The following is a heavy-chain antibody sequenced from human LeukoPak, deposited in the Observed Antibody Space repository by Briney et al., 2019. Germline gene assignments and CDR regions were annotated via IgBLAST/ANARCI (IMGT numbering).Heavy chain of an antibody. J-gene: IGHJ4*02. D-gene: IGHD1-26*01. V-gene: IGHV3-48*01. Sequence: GGSLRLSCAASGFSFSSYSMNWVRQAPGKGLEWVAYITRSSSAGYYADSVKGRFTISRDNAKNSLYLQTNSLRAADTAVYYCATQWELHPAFWGQGTLVTVS. CDR2: ITRSSSAG. CDR1: GFSFSSYS. CDR3: ATQWELHPAF.